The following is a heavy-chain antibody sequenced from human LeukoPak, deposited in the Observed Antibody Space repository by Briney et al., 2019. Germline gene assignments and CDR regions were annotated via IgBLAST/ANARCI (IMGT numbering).Heavy chain of an antibody. J-gene: IGHJ4*02. CDR1: GYTFTGYF. Sequence: ASVKDSCKASGYTFTGYFMHWVRQAPGQGLDWMGWINPNTGGTKYAQKFQGRVTMTRDTSIGTAYMELSTVTSDDTAVYFCARVHATGYFSLDLGYWGQGTLVTVSS. CDR2: INPNTGGT. CDR3: ARVHATGYFSLDLGY. V-gene: IGHV1-2*02. D-gene: IGHD3-9*01.